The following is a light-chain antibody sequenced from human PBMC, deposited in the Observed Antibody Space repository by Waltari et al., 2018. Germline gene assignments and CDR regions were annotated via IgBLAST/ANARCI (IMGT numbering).Light chain of an antibody. CDR1: QSVRSSY. V-gene: IGKV3-20*01. Sequence: EIVLTQSPGTLSLSPGERAPLSCRASQSVRSSYLAWYQQKPGQAPRLLIYGASSRATGIPDRFSGSGSGTDFTLTISRLEPEDFAVYYCQQYGSSPFTFGGGTKVDI. CDR3: QQYGSSPFT. CDR2: GAS. J-gene: IGKJ4*01.